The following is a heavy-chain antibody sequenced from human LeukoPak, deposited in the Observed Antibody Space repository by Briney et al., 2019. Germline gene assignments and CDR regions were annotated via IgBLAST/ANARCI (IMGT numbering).Heavy chain of an antibody. CDR1: GFTFSSYG. CDR3: AKGGAYCGGDCYSGDLNFDY. Sequence: GGTLRLSCAASGFTFSSYGMSWVRQAPGKGLEWVAVISYDGSNKYYADSVKGRFTISRDNSKNTLYLQMNSLRAEDTAVYYCAKGGAYCGGDCYSGDLNFDYWGQGTLVTVSS. V-gene: IGHV3-30*18. D-gene: IGHD2-21*02. J-gene: IGHJ4*02. CDR2: ISYDGSNK.